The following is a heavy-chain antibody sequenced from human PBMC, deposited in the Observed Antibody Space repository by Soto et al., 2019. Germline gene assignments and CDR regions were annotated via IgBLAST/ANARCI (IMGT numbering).Heavy chain of an antibody. V-gene: IGHV3-66*01. J-gene: IGHJ5*02. CDR3: ERKYYDSSFRRYNWFAP. CDR1: GFTVSDNY. Sequence: GSLRLSCAASGFTVSDNYMNWVRQAPGKGLEWVSVIYSGGSTCYADSVKGRFTISRDNSKNTLYLQMNSLRVGDTAVYYCERKYYDSSFRRYNWFAPGGQGTLVTVSS. CDR2: IYSGGST. D-gene: IGHD3-22*01.